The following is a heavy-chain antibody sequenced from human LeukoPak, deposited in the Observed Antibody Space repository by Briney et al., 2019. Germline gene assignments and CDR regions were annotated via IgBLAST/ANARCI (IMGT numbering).Heavy chain of an antibody. Sequence: ASVKVSCKASGYTFTSYGISWVRQAPGQGLEWMGWISAYNGNTNYAQKLQGRVTMTTDTSTSTAYMELRSLRSDDTAVCYCARDLRDSGSYYYYYYGMDVWGQGTTVTVSS. V-gene: IGHV1-18*01. CDR2: ISAYNGNT. CDR1: GYTFTSYG. J-gene: IGHJ6*02. CDR3: ARDLRDSGSYYYYYYGMDV. D-gene: IGHD1-26*01.